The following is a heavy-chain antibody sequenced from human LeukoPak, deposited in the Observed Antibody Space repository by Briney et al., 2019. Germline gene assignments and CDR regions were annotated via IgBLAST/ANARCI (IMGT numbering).Heavy chain of an antibody. V-gene: IGHV3-21*01. CDR1: GFTFSSYS. CDR3: ARSILQHAFDI. J-gene: IGHJ3*02. CDR2: ISSSSSYI. Sequence: GGSLRLSCAASGFTFSSYSMNWVRQAPGKGLEWVSSISSSSSYIYYADSVKGRFTISRDNAKNSLYLQMNSLRAEDTAVYYCARSILQHAFDIWGQGTMVTVSS. D-gene: IGHD2/OR15-2a*01.